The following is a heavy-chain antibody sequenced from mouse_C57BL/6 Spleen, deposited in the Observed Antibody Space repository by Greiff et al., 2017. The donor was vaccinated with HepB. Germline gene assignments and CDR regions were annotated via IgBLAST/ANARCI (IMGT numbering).Heavy chain of an antibody. J-gene: IGHJ4*01. CDR2: IYPGNSDT. CDR1: GYTFTSYW. D-gene: IGHD2-4*01. V-gene: IGHV1-5*01. CDR3: TGYYDYGGGYAMDY. Sequence: EVQLQESGTVLARPGASVKMSCKTSGYTFTSYWMHWVKQRPGQGLEWIGAIYPGNSDTSYNQKFKGKAKLTAVTSASTAYMELSSLTNEDSAVYYCTGYYDYGGGYAMDYWGQGTSVTVSS.